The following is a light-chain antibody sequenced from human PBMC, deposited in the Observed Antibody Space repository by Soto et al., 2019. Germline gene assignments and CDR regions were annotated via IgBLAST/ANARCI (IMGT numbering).Light chain of an antibody. J-gene: IGKJ1*01. CDR3: QQRSDWPPT. CDR2: DTS. V-gene: IGKV3-11*01. Sequence: EIVLTQSPATLSLSPGERATLSCRASQTVGSYLAWVRQIPGQAPRLLIYDTSIRATGIPARVSGSGSGTDFTLTISSLEAEDFAVYYCQQRSDWPPTFGQGTNVDIK. CDR1: QTVGSY.